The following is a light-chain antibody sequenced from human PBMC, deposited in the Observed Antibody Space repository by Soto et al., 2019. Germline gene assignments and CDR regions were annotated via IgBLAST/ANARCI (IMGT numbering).Light chain of an antibody. Sequence: EILMTQSPATLSVSPGERATLSCRASQSVSSNLAWYQQKPGQAPRLLIYGASTRATGIPARFSGSGSGTQFTLNINRLQSEDFAIYFCQQYNNWPQDRTFRQGTKEEIK. CDR3: QQYNNWPQDRT. CDR1: QSVSSN. J-gene: IGKJ1*01. V-gene: IGKV3-15*01. CDR2: GAS.